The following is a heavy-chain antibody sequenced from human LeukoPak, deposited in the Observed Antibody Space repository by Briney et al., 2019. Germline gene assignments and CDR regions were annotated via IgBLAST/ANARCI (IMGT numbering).Heavy chain of an antibody. CDR3: VKDRLYCSSSTCYYYYGMDV. CDR2: ISGDGGRT. J-gene: IGHJ6*02. Sequence: GSLRLSCAASGFSFDDYAMHWVRQVAGKGLEWVSLISGDGGRTYYVDSVKGRFTISRDNSKNSLYLQMNSLTTEDTALYYCVKDRLYCSSSTCYYYYGMDVWGQGTTVTVSS. CDR1: GFSFDDYA. V-gene: IGHV3-43*02. D-gene: IGHD2-2*01.